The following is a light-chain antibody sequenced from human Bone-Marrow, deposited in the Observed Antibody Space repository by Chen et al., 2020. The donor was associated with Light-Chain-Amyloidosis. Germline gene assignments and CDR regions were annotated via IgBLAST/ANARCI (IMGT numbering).Light chain of an antibody. Sequence: SYVLIQLSSVSVAPGQTATIACGGNNIGSTSVHWYQQTPGQAPLLVVYDDIDRPSGIPERLSGSNSGNTATLTISRVEAGDEADYYCQVWDRSSDRPVFGGGTKLTVL. CDR3: QVWDRSSDRPV. CDR1: NIGSTS. CDR2: DDI. V-gene: IGLV3-21*02. J-gene: IGLJ3*02.